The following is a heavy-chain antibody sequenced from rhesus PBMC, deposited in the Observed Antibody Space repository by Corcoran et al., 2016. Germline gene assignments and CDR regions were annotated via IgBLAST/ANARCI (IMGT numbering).Heavy chain of an antibody. J-gene: IGHJ4*01. CDR2: IYGRGGST. CDR3: ARVHYNIWTGYYYFDY. D-gene: IGHD3-3*01. CDR1: GGSISSSNW. V-gene: IGHV4-93*02. Sequence: QVQLQESGPAVVTPSETLSLTCAVSGGSISSSNWWSWIRQPPGKGLEWIGRIYGRGGSTEDNPSLKSRVTISIDTSKNQFSLKLSSVTAADTAVYYCARVHYNIWTGYYYFDYWGQGVLVTVSS.